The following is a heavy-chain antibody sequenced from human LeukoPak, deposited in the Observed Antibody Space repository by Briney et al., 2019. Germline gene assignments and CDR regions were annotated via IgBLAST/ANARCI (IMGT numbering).Heavy chain of an antibody. V-gene: IGHV3-74*01. Sequence: GGSLRLSCAASGFTFSSNWMHWVRQAPGKGLVWVSRINSDGSSTSYADSVKGRFTISRDNAKNTLYLQMNSLRAEDTAVYYCGRDDDRVRGVIVYWGQGTLVTVSS. CDR2: INSDGSST. CDR3: GRDDDRVRGVIVY. CDR1: GFTFSSNW. J-gene: IGHJ4*02. D-gene: IGHD3-10*02.